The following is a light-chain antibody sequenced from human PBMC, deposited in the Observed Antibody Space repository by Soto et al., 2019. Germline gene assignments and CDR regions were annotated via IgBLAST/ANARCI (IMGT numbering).Light chain of an antibody. CDR1: QSIRSW. Sequence: DIQMTQSPSTLPASVGDRVTITCRASQSIRSWLAWYQQKPGKAPKLLIYQASSLESGVPSRFSGSGSGTEFTLTISSLQPDDLANYYCQKYSSYSWTFGQGTKVEIK. CDR3: QKYSSYSWT. J-gene: IGKJ1*01. CDR2: QAS. V-gene: IGKV1-5*03.